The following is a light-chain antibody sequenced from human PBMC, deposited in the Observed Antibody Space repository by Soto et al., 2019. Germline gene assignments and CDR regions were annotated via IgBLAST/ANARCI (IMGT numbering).Light chain of an antibody. CDR3: CPYAGSYTYV. J-gene: IGLJ1*01. Sequence: QSALTQPRSVSGSPGQSVTISCTGTSSDVGGYNYVSWYQQHPGKAPKLMIYDVSKRPSGVPDRFSGSKSGNTASLTISGLQAEGEADYYYCPYAGSYTYVFGTGTKVTVL. CDR2: DVS. V-gene: IGLV2-11*01. CDR1: SSDVGGYNY.